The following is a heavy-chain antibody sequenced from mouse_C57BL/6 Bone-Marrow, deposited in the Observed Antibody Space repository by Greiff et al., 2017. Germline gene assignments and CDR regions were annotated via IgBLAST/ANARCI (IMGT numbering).Heavy chain of an antibody. CDR2: ISYDGSN. CDR3: ARNRRFAY. CDR1: GYSITSGYY. J-gene: IGHJ3*01. Sequence: ESGPGLVKPSQSLSLTCSVTGYSITSGYYWNWIRQFPGNKLEWMGYISYDGSNNYNPSLKNRIPITRDTSKNQFFLKLNSVTTEDTATYYCARNRRFAYWGQGTLVTVSA. V-gene: IGHV3-6*01.